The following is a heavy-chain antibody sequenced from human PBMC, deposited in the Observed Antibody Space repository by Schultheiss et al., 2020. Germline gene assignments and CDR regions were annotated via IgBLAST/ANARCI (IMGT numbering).Heavy chain of an antibody. D-gene: IGHD2-21*01. J-gene: IGHJ5*02. CDR2: ISSSGSTI. Sequence: GGSLRLSCAASGLNVGTNYMSWVRQAPGKGLEWVSYISSSGSTIYYADSVKGRFTISRDNAKNSLYLQMNSLRAEDTAVYYCAKDPSIVWGWFDPWGQGGLVTVSS. CDR1: GLNVGTNY. CDR3: AKDPSIVWGWFDP. V-gene: IGHV3-11*01.